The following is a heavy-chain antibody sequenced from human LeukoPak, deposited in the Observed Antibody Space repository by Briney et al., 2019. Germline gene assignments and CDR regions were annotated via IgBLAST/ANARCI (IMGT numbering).Heavy chain of an antibody. J-gene: IGHJ4*02. CDR3: AREERTFGVVIDY. CDR2: ISYDGSNK. Sequence: GGSLRLSCAASGFTFSSYAMHWVRQAPGKGLEWVAVISYDGSNKYYADSVKGRFTISRDNSKNTLCLQMNSLRAEDTAVYYCAREERTFGVVIDYWGQGTLVTVSS. D-gene: IGHD3-3*01. CDR1: GFTFSSYA. V-gene: IGHV3-30*01.